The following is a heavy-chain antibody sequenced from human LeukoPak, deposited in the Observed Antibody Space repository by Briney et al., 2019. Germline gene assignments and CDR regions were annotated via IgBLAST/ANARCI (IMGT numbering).Heavy chain of an antibody. CDR2: IYYSGST. J-gene: IGHJ6*04. CDR3: ATRGYDCSSTSCYGDYYYGMDV. Sequence: SQTLSLTCTVSGGSISSGDYYWSWIRQPPGKGLEWIGYIYYSGSTYYNPSLKSRVTISVDTSKNQFSLKLSSVTAADTAVYYRATRGYDCSSTSCYGDYYYGMDVWGKGTTVTVSS. D-gene: IGHD2-2*01. V-gene: IGHV4-30-4*01. CDR1: GGSISSGDYY.